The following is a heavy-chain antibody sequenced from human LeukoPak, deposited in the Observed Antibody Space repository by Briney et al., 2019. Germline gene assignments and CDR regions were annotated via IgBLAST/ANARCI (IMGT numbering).Heavy chain of an antibody. D-gene: IGHD2-2*03. J-gene: IGHJ6*01. CDR1: GFTFSTYG. CDR3: AKTVELGGGYFHLRYGMDV. CDR2: FYCCGGST. V-gene: IGHV3-NL1*01. Sequence: PGGSLRLSCAASGFTFSTYGFHWVRQAPGKGLEWVSVFYCCGGSTYYAGSVKGRFTISRDNSKSTLYLQMNSLRAEDTAVYYCAKTVELGGGYFHLRYGMDVWGQGTTVTVSS.